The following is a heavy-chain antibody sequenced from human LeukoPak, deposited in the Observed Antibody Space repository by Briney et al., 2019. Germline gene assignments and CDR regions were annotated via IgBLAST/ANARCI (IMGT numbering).Heavy chain of an antibody. CDR3: ARGAEYCRSPSCYRLRFDAFDI. CDR1: GGSISSSGYY. J-gene: IGHJ3*02. Sequence: PSETLSLTCTVSGGSISSSGYYWGWIRQPPGKGLEWIGRIYPSGSTYYNPSLKSRVTISVDTSKNQFSLKLSSVTAANTAVYYCARGAEYCRSPSCYRLRFDAFDIWGQGTMVTVSS. D-gene: IGHD2-2*01. CDR2: IYPSGST. V-gene: IGHV4-39*07.